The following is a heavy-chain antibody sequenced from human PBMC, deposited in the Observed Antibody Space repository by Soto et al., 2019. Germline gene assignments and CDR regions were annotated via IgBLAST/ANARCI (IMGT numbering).Heavy chain of an antibody. CDR3: ARLEGLSTISCYFDF. V-gene: IGHV4-39*01. J-gene: IGHJ4*02. D-gene: IGHD1-1*01. CDR2: IYYSGNT. Sequence: SETLSLTCIVSGGSVSSSNYYWGWVRQSPGKGLEWIGSIYYSGNTYYNPSLESRVTISVDKSNNEFSLKVISVTAADTAVYYCARLEGLSTISCYFDFWGQGSLVTVSS. CDR1: GGSVSSSNYY.